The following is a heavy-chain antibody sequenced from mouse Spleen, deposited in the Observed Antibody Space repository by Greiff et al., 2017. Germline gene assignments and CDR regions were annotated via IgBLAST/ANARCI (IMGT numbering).Heavy chain of an antibody. CDR1: GFTFSSFG. J-gene: IGHJ2*01. D-gene: IGHD1-1*01. CDR2: IWTGGGT. V-gene: IGHV2-9-1*01. Sequence: VQLVESGGGLVQPGGSRKLSCAASGFTFSSFGMHWVRQAPEKGLEWVGVIWTGGGTNYNSALKSRLSISKDNSKSQVFLKMNSLQTDDTARYYCARRDYDGSGGYYFDYWGQGTTLTVSS. CDR3: ARRDYDGSGGYYFDY.